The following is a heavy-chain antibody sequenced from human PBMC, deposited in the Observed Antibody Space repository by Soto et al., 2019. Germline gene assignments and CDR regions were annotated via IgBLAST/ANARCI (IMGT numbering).Heavy chain of an antibody. CDR3: ARAPNYDILTGPDY. J-gene: IGHJ4*02. CDR2: ISWNSGSK. V-gene: IGHV3-9*01. D-gene: IGHD3-9*01. CDR1: GFTFDDYA. Sequence: PGGSLRLSCAASGFTFDDYAMYWVRQGPGKGLEWVSGISWNSGSKGYADSVKGRFTISRDNAKNSLYLQMNSLRAEDTALYYCARAPNYDILTGPDYWGQGTLVTVSS.